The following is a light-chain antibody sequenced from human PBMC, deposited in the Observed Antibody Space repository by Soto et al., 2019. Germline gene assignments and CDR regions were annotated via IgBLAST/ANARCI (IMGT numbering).Light chain of an antibody. V-gene: IGLV2-23*01. CDR3: SSYAGSSSYVV. CDR2: EGT. J-gene: IGLJ2*01. CDR1: SSDVGSYNL. Sequence: QSALTQPASASGSPGQSITLSCTGTSSDVGSYNLVSWYQLHPGKAPKLMIYEGTKRPSGVSNRFSGSKSGSTASLTISGLQAEDEADYYCSSYAGSSSYVVFGGGTKLTVL.